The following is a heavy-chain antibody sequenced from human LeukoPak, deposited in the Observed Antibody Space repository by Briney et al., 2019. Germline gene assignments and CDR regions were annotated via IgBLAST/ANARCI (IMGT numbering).Heavy chain of an antibody. CDR2: MNPNSGNT. CDR1: GYTFTNFG. Sequence: ASVRVSCKASGYTFTNFGITWVRQAPGQGLEWMGWMNPNSGNTGYAQKFQGRVTMTRNTSISTAYMELSSLRSEDTAVYYCARGHLDPGFDYWGQGTLVTVSS. CDR3: ARGHLDPGFDY. J-gene: IGHJ4*02. V-gene: IGHV1-8*02. D-gene: IGHD1-1*01.